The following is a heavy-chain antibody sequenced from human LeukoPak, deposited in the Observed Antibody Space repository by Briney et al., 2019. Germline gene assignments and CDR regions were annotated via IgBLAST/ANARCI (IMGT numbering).Heavy chain of an antibody. D-gene: IGHD3-10*01. CDR2: TRKKVNSYTT. J-gene: IGHJ4*02. V-gene: IGHV3-72*01. Sequence: PGGSLRLPCAASGFTFSDHYMDWVRQAPGKGLEWVGRTRKKVNSYTTEYAASVKGRFTISRDDSKNSPYLQMNSLKTEDTAVYYCARSYGSGTYPFDYWGQGTLVTVSS. CDR3: ARSYGSGTYPFDY. CDR1: GFTFSDHY.